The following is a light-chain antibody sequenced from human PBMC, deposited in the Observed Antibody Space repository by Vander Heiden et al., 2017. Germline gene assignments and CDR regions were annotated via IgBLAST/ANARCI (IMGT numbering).Light chain of an antibody. CDR1: SSDIGSNS. J-gene: IGLJ2*01. CDR2: TDN. Sequence: QSVLTQPPSASVTPGQRVTISCSGSSSDIGSNSVYWDQQVPGTAPKLLTYTDNQRPSGVPDRFSGSKSGTSASLAISGLRSEDEADYYCASWDDNLGGPIFGGGTRLTVL. V-gene: IGLV1-47*01. CDR3: ASWDDNLGGPI.